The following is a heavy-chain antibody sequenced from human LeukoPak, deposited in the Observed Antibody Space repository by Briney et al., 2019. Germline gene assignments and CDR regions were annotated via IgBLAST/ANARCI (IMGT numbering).Heavy chain of an antibody. CDR1: GYTFTSYG. Sequence: ASVKVSCRTSGYTFTSYGISWVRQAPGQGLEWMGWISAYNGNTNYAQKFQGRVTMTTDTSTSTAYMELTGLRSDDTALYYCARGPQRGYSDYWGQGTLVTVSS. V-gene: IGHV1-18*01. D-gene: IGHD5-18*01. J-gene: IGHJ4*02. CDR2: ISAYNGNT. CDR3: ARGPQRGYSDY.